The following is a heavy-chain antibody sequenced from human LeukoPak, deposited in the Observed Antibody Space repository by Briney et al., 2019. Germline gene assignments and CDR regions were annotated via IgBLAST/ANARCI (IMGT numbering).Heavy chain of an antibody. J-gene: IGHJ4*02. Sequence: ETSQTLSLTCTVSGGSISSGGYYWSWIRQHPGKGLEWIGYIYYSGSTYYNPSLKSRVTISVDTSKNQFSLKLSSVTAADTVVYYCARGEHYYDSSGYYYWGQGTLVTVSS. V-gene: IGHV4-31*03. CDR2: IYYSGST. CDR1: GGSISSGGYY. D-gene: IGHD3-22*01. CDR3: ARGEHYYDSSGYYY.